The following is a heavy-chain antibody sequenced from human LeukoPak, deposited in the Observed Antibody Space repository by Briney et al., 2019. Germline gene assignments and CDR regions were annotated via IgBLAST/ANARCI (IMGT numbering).Heavy chain of an antibody. D-gene: IGHD6-6*01. Sequence: GGSLRLSCLASGFSFNSYTMNWVREAPGKGLEWVSTISPVSSYTWYAESVKGRFTISRDTSKNTLYLQMNSLRVEDTAVYYCARDPSDGINVWGQGTTVAVSS. CDR3: ARDPSDGINV. V-gene: IGHV3-21*01. J-gene: IGHJ6*02. CDR1: GFSFNSYT. CDR2: ISPVSSYT.